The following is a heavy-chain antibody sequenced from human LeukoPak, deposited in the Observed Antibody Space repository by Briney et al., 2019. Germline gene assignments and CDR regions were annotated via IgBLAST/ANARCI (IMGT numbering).Heavy chain of an antibody. CDR1: GYTFTGYY. CDR2: INPNSGGT. Sequence: ASVKVSCKASGYTFTGYYMHWVRQAPGQGLEWMGWINPNSGGTNYAQKFQGRVTMTRDTSISTAYMELSRLRSDDTAVYYCATEAAGYDILTGYYRLRWFDPWGQGTLVTVSS. D-gene: IGHD3-9*01. V-gene: IGHV1-2*02. J-gene: IGHJ5*02. CDR3: ATEAAGYDILTGYYRLRWFDP.